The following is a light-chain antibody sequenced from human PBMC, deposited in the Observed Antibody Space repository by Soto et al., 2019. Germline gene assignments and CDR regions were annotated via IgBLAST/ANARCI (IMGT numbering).Light chain of an antibody. Sequence: EIVLTQSPGTLSLSPGERATLSCRASQSVSSSYLAWYQQKPGQAPRLLVYGASSRATGIPDRFSGSGSGTDFTLTISRLEPEDFAVHYCQQYGSLPTFGGGTKVEIK. CDR3: QQYGSLPT. J-gene: IGKJ4*01. V-gene: IGKV3-20*01. CDR2: GAS. CDR1: QSVSSSY.